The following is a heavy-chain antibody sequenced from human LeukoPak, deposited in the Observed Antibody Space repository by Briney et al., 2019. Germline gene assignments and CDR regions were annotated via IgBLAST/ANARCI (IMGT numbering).Heavy chain of an antibody. CDR2: IIPIFGTA. D-gene: IGHD6-13*01. CDR1: GGTFSSYA. V-gene: IGHV1-69*05. J-gene: IGHJ4*02. CDR3: ARDLEVPEDSSSWLPFDY. Sequence: SVKVSCKASGGTFSSYAISWVRQAPGQGLEWMGRIIPIFGTANYAQKFQGRVTITTDESTSTAYMELSSLRSEDTAVYYCARDLEVPEDSSSWLPFDYWGQGTLVTVSS.